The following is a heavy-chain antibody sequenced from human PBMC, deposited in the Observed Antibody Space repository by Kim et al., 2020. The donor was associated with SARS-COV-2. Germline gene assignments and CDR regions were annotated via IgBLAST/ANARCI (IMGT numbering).Heavy chain of an antibody. Sequence: ADAVKDRFTTSRDNAKNTLYLQMNSLRADDTAVYYCASRINGGNSGIDFWGQGTLVTVSS. V-gene: IGHV3-74*01. D-gene: IGHD2-21*01. CDR3: ASRINGGNSGIDF. J-gene: IGHJ4*02.